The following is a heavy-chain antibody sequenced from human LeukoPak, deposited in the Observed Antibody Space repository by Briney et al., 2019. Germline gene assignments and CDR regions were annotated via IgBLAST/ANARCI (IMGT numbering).Heavy chain of an antibody. CDR3: ARSRYYDSSGYYSHYYYGMDV. Sequence: GASVKVSCKASGYTFTSYGISWVRQAPGQGLEWMGWINPNSGGTNYAQKFQGRVTMTRDTSISTAYMELSRLRSDDTAVYYCARSRYYDSSGYYSHYYYGMDVWGQGTTVTVSS. D-gene: IGHD3-22*01. CDR2: INPNSGGT. V-gene: IGHV1-2*02. CDR1: GYTFTSYG. J-gene: IGHJ6*02.